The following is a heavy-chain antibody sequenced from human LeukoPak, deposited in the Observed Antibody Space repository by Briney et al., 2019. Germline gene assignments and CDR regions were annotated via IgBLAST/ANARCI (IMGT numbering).Heavy chain of an antibody. V-gene: IGHV4-4*07. J-gene: IGHJ6*03. Sequence: SETLSLTCTVSGGSISSYYWNWIRQPAGKGLEWIGRISRSGTTHYNPSLESRVTITLDTSKNQFSLKLSSVTAADTAIYYCARDFSSSSTVYYYYYMDVWGKGTTVTVSS. CDR2: ISRSGTT. CDR3: ARDFSSSSTVYYYYYMDV. CDR1: GGSISSYY. D-gene: IGHD6-6*01.